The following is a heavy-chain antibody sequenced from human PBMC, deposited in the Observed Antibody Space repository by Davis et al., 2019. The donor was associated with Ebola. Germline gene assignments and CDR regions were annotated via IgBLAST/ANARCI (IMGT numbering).Heavy chain of an antibody. J-gene: IGHJ4*02. CDR1: GGSISPYY. CDR2: IHYSGST. CDR3: ARSYGAAPFEY. V-gene: IGHV4-59*08. Sequence: MPGGSLRLSCTVSGGSISPYYWSWIRQPPGKGLEWIGYIHYSGSTKYNLSLKGRVAISVDTSKNQFSLKLSSVTAADTAVYYCARSYGAAPFEYWGQGTLVTVSS. D-gene: IGHD4/OR15-4a*01.